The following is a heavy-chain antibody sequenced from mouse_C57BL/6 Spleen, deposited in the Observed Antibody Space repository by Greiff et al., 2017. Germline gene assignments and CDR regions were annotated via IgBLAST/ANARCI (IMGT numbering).Heavy chain of an antibody. CDR3: ARGGNTGGFAY. Sequence: VQLQQSGPELVKPGASVKISCKASGYAFSSSWMNWVKQRPGKGLEWIGRIYPGDGDTNYNGKFKGKATLTADKSSSTAYMQLSSLTSEDSAVYFFARGGNTGGFAYRGQGTLVTVSA. CDR1: GYAFSSSW. V-gene: IGHV1-82*01. CDR2: IYPGDGDT. J-gene: IGHJ3*01. D-gene: IGHD2-1*01.